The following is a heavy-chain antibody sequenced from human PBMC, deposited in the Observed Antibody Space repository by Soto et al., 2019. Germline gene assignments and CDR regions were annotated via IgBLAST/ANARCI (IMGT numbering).Heavy chain of an antibody. J-gene: IGHJ6*02. D-gene: IGHD2-15*01. CDR2: INHSGST. V-gene: IGHV4-34*01. CDR1: GGSFSYYY. Sequence: SETLSLTCAVYGGSFSYYYCNWIRQPPGKGLEWIGEINHSGSTNYNPSLKSRVTISVDTSKNQFSLKLSSVTAADTAVYYCARVGCSSATCYSTFGYYYYGMDVWGPGTTVTVSS. CDR3: ARVGCSSATCYSTFGYYYYGMDV.